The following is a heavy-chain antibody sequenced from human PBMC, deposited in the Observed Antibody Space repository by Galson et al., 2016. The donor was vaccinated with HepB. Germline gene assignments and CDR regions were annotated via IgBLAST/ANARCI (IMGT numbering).Heavy chain of an antibody. CDR1: GFTFSSYG. V-gene: IGHV3-30-3*01. CDR3: ARDANLAYCRGDCYWFDY. Sequence: SLRLSCAASGFTFSSYGMHWVRQAPGKGLEWVAVASYDGSNNYYPDSVKDRFTVSRDNPKNTLYLRMNSLRTEDTAVYYCARDANLAYCRGDCYWFDYWGPGTLVTVSS. CDR2: ASYDGSNN. J-gene: IGHJ4*02. D-gene: IGHD2-21*02.